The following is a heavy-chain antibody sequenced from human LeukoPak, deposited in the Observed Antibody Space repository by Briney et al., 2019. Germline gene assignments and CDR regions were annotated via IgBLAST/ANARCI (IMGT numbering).Heavy chain of an antibody. J-gene: IGHJ6*02. Sequence: GASVTVSFTASGYSFNTYGVNWVRQVPGQGLEWLGWISVSNGHTNYAQKVQGRVTMTADTSTSTANMELRSLRSEDTAVYYCARDLTSHDSSGYYFYYNGMDVWGQGTTVSVSS. CDR1: GYSFNTYG. V-gene: IGHV1-18*01. CDR3: ARDLTSHDSSGYYFYYNGMDV. D-gene: IGHD3-22*01. CDR2: ISVSNGHT.